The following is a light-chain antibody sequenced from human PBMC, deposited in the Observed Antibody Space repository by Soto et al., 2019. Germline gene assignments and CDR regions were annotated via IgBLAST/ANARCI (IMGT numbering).Light chain of an antibody. CDR2: DAS. CDR1: ESVSSNY. CDR3: QRDGSIPLA. J-gene: IGKJ4*01. Sequence: PGERATLSCRASESVSSNYLAWYQQKPGRAPRLLIYDASGRATGIPDRFSGSGSGTDFTLTISRLEPEDFAVYYCQRDGSIPLALVGGTK. V-gene: IGKV3-20*01.